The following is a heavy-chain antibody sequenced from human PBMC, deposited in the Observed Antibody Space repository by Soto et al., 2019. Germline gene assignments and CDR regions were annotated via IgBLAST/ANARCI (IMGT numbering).Heavy chain of an antibody. CDR1: GFTFSNYA. V-gene: IGHV3-30-3*01. CDR3: ARVRALEIAVRPVDY. J-gene: IGHJ4*02. Sequence: GGSVRLSXAASGFTFSNYAMQWVRQAPGKGLEWVAVISYDGNSKYYADSVKGRFTISRDNSKNMLYLQMNSLRAEDTALYYCARVRALEIAVRPVDYWGQGTLVTVSS. CDR2: ISYDGNSK. D-gene: IGHD6-13*01.